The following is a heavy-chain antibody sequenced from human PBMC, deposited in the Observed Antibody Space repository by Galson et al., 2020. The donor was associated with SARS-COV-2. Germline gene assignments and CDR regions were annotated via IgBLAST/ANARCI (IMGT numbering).Heavy chain of an antibody. Sequence: GESLKISCAASGFTFSSYGMHWVRQAPGTGLEWVAVIWYDGSNKYYADSVKGRFTISRDNSKNTLYLQMNSLRAEDTAVYYCARSYYDSSGYYYGPSYYYYGMDVWGQGTTVTVSS. CDR3: ARSYYDSSGYYYGPSYYYYGMDV. J-gene: IGHJ6*02. D-gene: IGHD3-22*01. CDR1: GFTFSSYG. CDR2: IWYDGSNK. V-gene: IGHV3-33*01.